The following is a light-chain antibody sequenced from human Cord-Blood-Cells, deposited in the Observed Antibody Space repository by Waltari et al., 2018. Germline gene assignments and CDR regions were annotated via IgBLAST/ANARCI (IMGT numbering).Light chain of an antibody. CDR1: QSVLYSSNNKNY. CDR2: WAS. CDR3: QQYYSTPLT. J-gene: IGKJ4*01. V-gene: IGKV4-1*01. Sequence: DIMMTQSPDSLAVSLGERATINCKSSQSVLYSSNNKNYLAWYQQKPGQPPKLLIYWASTRESGVPDRFSGSGSGTDFTLTISSLQAEDVAVYYCQQYYSTPLTFGGGTKVENK.